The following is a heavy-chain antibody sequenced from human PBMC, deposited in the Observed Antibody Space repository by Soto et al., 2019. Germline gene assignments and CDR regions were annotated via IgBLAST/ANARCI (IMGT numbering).Heavy chain of an antibody. CDR2: ISYSGST. V-gene: IGHV4-59*08. D-gene: IGHD3-9*01. J-gene: IGHJ3*01. CDR1: GGSISGYY. Sequence: QVHLQESGPGLVKPSETLSLTCTVSGGSISGYYWSWIRQSPEKGLEYIGYISYSGSTNYNPSLTSRVTTSLDTSKNQFSLKLSSVTAADTAIYYCASLNFDILTGYYAFDLWGQGTMVTVSS. CDR3: ASLNFDILTGYYAFDL.